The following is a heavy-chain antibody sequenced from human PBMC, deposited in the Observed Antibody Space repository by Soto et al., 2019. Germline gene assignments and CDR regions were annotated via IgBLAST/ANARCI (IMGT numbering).Heavy chain of an antibody. J-gene: IGHJ4*02. V-gene: IGHV3-23*01. CDR2: VGSDGGST. D-gene: IGHD3-10*01. Sequence: EVQLLESGGGLVQPGGSLRLSCAASEFTFNSYAMSWVRQAPGKGLEWVSAVGSDGGSTYYADSVRGRFTVSRDNSHNTLYLQMNNLRAADTALCYCAKVVCGSGTFCHVDNWCQGTLVTFSS. CDR1: EFTFNSYA. CDR3: AKVVCGSGTFCHVDN.